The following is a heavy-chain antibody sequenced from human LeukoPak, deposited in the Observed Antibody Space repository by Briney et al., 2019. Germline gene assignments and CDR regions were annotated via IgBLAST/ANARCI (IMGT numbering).Heavy chain of an antibody. CDR1: GYTFNDYY. J-gene: IGHJ4*02. CDR3: ARVGQWLVQSRLYYFDY. V-gene: IGHV1-2*02. CDR2: INPKSGGT. Sequence: AASVKVSCKASGYTFNDYYMYWVRQAPGQGLERMGWINPKSGGTKYAQKFQGRATMTRDTSISTAYMELSRLRSDDTAVYYCARVGQWLVQSRLYYFDYWGQGTLVTVSS. D-gene: IGHD6-19*01.